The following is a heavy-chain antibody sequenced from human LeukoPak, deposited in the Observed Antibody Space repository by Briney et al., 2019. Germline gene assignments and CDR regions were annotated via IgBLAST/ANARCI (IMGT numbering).Heavy chain of an antibody. CDR3: ARDRNHAFDF. Sequence: ASVKVSCKASGYTFTINGISWVRQAPGQGLEWMGWISAYSGNTNYAQRLQVRVTMTTDTSTTTAYMELRSLRSDDTAVYYCARDRNHAFDFWGQGTMVTVSS. CDR2: ISAYSGNT. V-gene: IGHV1-18*01. CDR1: GYTFTING. J-gene: IGHJ3*01.